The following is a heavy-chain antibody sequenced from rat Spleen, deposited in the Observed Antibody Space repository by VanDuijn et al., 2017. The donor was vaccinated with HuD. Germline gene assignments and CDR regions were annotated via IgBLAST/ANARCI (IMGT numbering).Heavy chain of an antibody. CDR1: GFSLSNYG. V-gene: IGHV2S61*01. CDR2: IWGNGNA. Sequence: QVQLKESGPGLVQPSQTLFLTCTVSGFSLSNYGLIWVRQPPGKGLEWMGVIWGNGNANYNSALKSRLSISRDTSKSQVFLKMNNLQTEDTAMYFCARSDFSSPYYFDYWGQGVMVTVSS. J-gene: IGHJ2*01. D-gene: IGHD1-2*01. CDR3: ARSDFSSPYYFDY.